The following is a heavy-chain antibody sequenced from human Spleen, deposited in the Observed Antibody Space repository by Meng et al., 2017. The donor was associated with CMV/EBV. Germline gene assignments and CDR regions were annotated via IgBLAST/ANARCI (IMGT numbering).Heavy chain of an antibody. Sequence: LRLSCAVYGGSFSDYYWSWIRQPPGKGLEWIGEISHSGSANQNPSLKSRVTISVDTSKNQFSLKLSSVTAADTAMYYCVRDRYCSGGSCYSAEDYYYYGLDVWGQGTTVTVSS. CDR2: ISHSGSA. J-gene: IGHJ6*02. D-gene: IGHD2-15*01. CDR3: VRDRYCSGGSCYSAEDYYYYGLDV. V-gene: IGHV4-34*01. CDR1: GGSFSDYY.